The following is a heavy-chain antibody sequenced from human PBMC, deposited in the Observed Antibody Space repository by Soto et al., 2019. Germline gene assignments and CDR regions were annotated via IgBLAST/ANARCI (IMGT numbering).Heavy chain of an antibody. V-gene: IGHV3-21*06. CDR1: GFTFTSYT. D-gene: IGHD6-13*01. J-gene: IGHJ4*02. CDR3: ARARVYATGPLDF. CDR2: ISSSSDYI. Sequence: GGSLRLSCAASGFTFTSYTMNWVRQAPGKGLEWVSSISSSSDYIYYADSMKGRVTISRDNAKNSLFLDMNSLTGEDTAVYYCARARVYATGPLDFWGQGALVTVSS.